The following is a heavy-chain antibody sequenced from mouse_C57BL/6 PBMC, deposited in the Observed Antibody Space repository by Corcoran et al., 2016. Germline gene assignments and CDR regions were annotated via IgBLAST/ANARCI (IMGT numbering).Heavy chain of an antibody. CDR1: GYDFSSYW. Sequence: QVQLQQSGAELVKPGASVKIYCTASGYDFSSYWMNWVKQRPGKGLEWIGQIYPGDGDTNYNGKFKGKATLTAEKSSSTAYMQLSSLTSEDSAVYFCARGEFYYDYEGNYAMDYWGQGTSVTVSS. D-gene: IGHD2-4*01. J-gene: IGHJ4*01. V-gene: IGHV1-80*01. CDR2: IYPGDGDT. CDR3: ARGEFYYDYEGNYAMDY.